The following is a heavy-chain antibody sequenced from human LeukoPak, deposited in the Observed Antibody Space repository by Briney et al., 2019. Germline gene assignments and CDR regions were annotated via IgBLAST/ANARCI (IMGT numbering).Heavy chain of an antibody. Sequence: GGSLRLSCAASGFTFSSYAMHWVRQAPGKGLEWVAVISYDGSNKYYADSVKGRFTISRDNSKNTLCLQMNSLGAEDTAVHYCARAAAGLWGQGTLVTVSS. CDR2: ISYDGSNK. CDR3: ARAAAGL. CDR1: GFTFSSYA. V-gene: IGHV3-30-3*01. J-gene: IGHJ4*02. D-gene: IGHD6-13*01.